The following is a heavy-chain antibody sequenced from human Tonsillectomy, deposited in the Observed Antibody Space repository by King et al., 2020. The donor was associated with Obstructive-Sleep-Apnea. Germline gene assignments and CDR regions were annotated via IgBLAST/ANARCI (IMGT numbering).Heavy chain of an antibody. Sequence: VQLQESGPGLVKPSETLSLTCTVSGYSISSGYYWGRIRQPPGKGLEWIGSIYHSGSTYYNPSLKSRVTISVDTSKNQFSLKLSSVTAADTAVYYCARGLMTTVTTLDYWGQGTLVTVSS. V-gene: IGHV4-38-2*02. CDR3: ARGLMTTVTTLDY. CDR1: GYSISSGYY. J-gene: IGHJ4*02. D-gene: IGHD4-17*01. CDR2: IYHSGST.